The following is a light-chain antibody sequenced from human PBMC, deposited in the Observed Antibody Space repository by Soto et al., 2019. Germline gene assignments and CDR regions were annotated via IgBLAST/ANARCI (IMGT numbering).Light chain of an antibody. Sequence: DIQMTQSPSSLSASIRDRVTITCRASQSISNFLNWYQQKPGKAPKLLIYAASSLQGGAPSRFSGSGSGTDFTLSISSLQPEDFATYYCQKSYSTSPFHFGRGTKLEI. CDR1: QSISNF. CDR2: AAS. V-gene: IGKV1-39*01. CDR3: QKSYSTSPFH. J-gene: IGKJ3*01.